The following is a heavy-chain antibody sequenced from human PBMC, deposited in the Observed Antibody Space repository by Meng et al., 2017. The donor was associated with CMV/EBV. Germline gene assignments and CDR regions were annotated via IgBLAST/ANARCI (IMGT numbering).Heavy chain of an antibody. V-gene: IGHV1-2*02. CDR1: GYTFTGYY. Sequence: ASVKVSCKASGYTFTGYYMYWVRQAPGQGLEWMGWINPNSGGTKYAQKFQGRVTMTRDTSISTAYMEVSRLRSDDTAVYYCARDLDVAGYYYYGMDVWGQGTTVTVSS. D-gene: IGHD3/OR15-3a*01. J-gene: IGHJ6*02. CDR3: ARDLDVAGYYYYGMDV. CDR2: INPNSGGT.